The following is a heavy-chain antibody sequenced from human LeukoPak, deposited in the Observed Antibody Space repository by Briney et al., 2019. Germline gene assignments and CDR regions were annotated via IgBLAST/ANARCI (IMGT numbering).Heavy chain of an antibody. V-gene: IGHV3-23*01. D-gene: IGHD6-19*01. J-gene: IGHJ6*03. CDR3: ARAIEQWLDGDYYYYYYMDV. CDR1: GFTFSSYA. Sequence: GGSLRLSCAASGFTFSSYAMSWVRQAPGKGLEWVSAISGSGGNTYYADSVKGRFTISRDNSKNTLYLQMNSLRAEDTAVYYCARAIEQWLDGDYYYYYYMDVWGKGTTVTVSS. CDR2: ISGSGGNT.